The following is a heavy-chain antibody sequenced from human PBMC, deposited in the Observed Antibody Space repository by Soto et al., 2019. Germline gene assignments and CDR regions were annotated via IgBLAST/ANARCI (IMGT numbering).Heavy chain of an antibody. Sequence: EVQLLESGGGLVQPGGSLGLSCAASGFTFSSYAMSWVRQAPGKGLEWVSTISGRGLTTYLADSVKGRFTISRDNSKSTLHLQMNSLIAEDTAVYYCAKEGATSLYYFDYWGQGNLVSVSS. CDR1: GFTFSSYA. D-gene: IGHD5-12*01. CDR3: AKEGATSLYYFDY. CDR2: ISGRGLTT. J-gene: IGHJ4*02. V-gene: IGHV3-23*01.